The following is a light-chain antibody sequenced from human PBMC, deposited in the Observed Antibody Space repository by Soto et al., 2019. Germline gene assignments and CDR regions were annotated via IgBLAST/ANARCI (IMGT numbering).Light chain of an antibody. Sequence: EIVLTQSPGTLYLSPGERATLSCRASQSINSRYLAWYQQKPGQAPRLLIYGASSRATAIPDRFSGSGSGTDFTLTISRLEPEDFAVYYCQHFGSSPGFTFGPGTKVDIK. V-gene: IGKV3-20*01. J-gene: IGKJ3*01. CDR1: QSINSRY. CDR3: QHFGSSPGFT. CDR2: GAS.